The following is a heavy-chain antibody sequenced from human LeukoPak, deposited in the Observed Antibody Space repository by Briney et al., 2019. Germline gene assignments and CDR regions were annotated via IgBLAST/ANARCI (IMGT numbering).Heavy chain of an antibody. CDR1: GFIFSDYY. J-gene: IGHJ6*03. D-gene: IGHD3-9*01. CDR3: AKVRYFDWSYYMDV. V-gene: IGHV3-11*01. CDR2: ISSSGSTM. Sequence: GGSLRLSCAASGFIFSDYYMSWIRQAPGKGLEWVSYISSSGSTMYYTDSVKGRFTISRDNAKDSLYLQMNSLRAEDTAVYYCAKVRYFDWSYYMDVWGKGTTVTISS.